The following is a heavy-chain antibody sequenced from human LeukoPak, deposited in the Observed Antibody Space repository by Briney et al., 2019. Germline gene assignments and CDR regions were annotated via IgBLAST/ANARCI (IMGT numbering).Heavy chain of an antibody. D-gene: IGHD6-19*01. J-gene: IGHJ5*02. V-gene: IGHV4-39*01. CDR1: GGSISSSSYY. Sequence: SETLSLTCTVSGGSISSSSYYWGWIRQPPGKGLEWIGSIYYSGSTYYNPSLKSRVTISVDTSKNQFSLKLSSVTAADTAVYYCARGRVEQWLVLNWFDPWGQGTLVTVSS. CDR3: ARGRVEQWLVLNWFDP. CDR2: IYYSGST.